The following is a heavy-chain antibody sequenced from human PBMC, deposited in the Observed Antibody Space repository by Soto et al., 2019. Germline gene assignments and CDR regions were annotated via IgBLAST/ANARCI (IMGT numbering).Heavy chain of an antibody. D-gene: IGHD5-18*01. V-gene: IGHV1-18*01. CDR1: GYTFSDYG. CDR3: ARERGGYRYGDS. Sequence: QVQLVQSGAEVQKPGASVRVSCKPSGYTFSDYGISWVRQAPGQGLEWMGWVNIYRGTTNYAQKFQGRVTMTTDTSTTTAYLDLTSLTSDDPAVYYCARERGGYRYGDSWGQGTLVTVSS. J-gene: IGHJ4*02. CDR2: VNIYRGTT.